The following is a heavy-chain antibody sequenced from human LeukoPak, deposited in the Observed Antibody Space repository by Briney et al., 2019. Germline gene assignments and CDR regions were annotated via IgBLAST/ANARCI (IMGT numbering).Heavy chain of an antibody. V-gene: IGHV4-59*08. CDR1: SGPINSYY. J-gene: IGHJ4*02. D-gene: IGHD6-13*01. CDR2: IYYSGSN. Sequence: SETLSLTCTVCSGPINSYYWSWLRQPPGKGLEWIGYIYYSGSNKYHPSLRSRVTISADTSKNPFSLRLSSVSAADTAVYYSARHLRGKQQLSGFDYWGQGNPVTVSS. CDR3: ARHLRGKQQLSGFDY.